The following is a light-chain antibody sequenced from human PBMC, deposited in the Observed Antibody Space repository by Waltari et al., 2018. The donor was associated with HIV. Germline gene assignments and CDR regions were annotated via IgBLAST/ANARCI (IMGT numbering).Light chain of an antibody. CDR2: DAS. V-gene: IGKV3-15*01. CDR1: QSVSSY. Sequence: PGERATLSCRASQSVSSYLAWYQQKPGQAPRLLIYDASSRATGVPARFTGSGSGTEFTLTISSLQSEDFAVYYCQQFIFWPFTFGQGTNLEI. CDR3: QQFIFWPFT. J-gene: IGKJ2*01.